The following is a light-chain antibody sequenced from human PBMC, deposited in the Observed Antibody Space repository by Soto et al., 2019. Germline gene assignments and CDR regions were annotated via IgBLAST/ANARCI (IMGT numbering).Light chain of an antibody. J-gene: IGLJ1*01. V-gene: IGLV2-14*01. CDR2: EVS. CDR1: SSDVGGYNY. CDR3: SSYTSSSTLYV. Sequence: QSVATQPASVSGSPGQSIAISCTGTSSDVGGYNYVSRYQQHPGKAPKLMIYEVSNRPSGVSNRFSGSKSGNTASLTISGLQAEDEADYYCSSYTSSSTLYVFGTGTKVTVL.